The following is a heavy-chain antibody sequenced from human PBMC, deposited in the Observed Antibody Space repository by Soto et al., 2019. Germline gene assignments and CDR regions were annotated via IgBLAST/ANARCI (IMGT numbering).Heavy chain of an antibody. Sequence: VQLVQFGAEVKKPGCSVKGSCKASGGTFSSYAISWVRQAPGQGLEWMGGIIPIFGTANYAQKFQGRVTITADESTSTAYMELSSLRSEDTAVYYCARVPTGTTSSSWFDPWGQGTLVTVSS. CDR2: IIPIFGTA. D-gene: IGHD1-7*01. CDR1: GGTFSSYA. CDR3: ARVPTGTTSSSWFDP. J-gene: IGHJ5*02. V-gene: IGHV1-69*12.